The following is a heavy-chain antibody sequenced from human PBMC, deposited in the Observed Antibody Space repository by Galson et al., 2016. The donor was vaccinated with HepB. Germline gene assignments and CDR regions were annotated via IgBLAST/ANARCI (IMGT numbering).Heavy chain of an antibody. CDR2: INHTGDT. V-gene: IGHV4-4*02. J-gene: IGHJ4*02. Sequence: SETLSLTCTVSGDSITSGNWWTWIRQSPGKGLEWIGEINHTGDTNYNPSLKSRVTISVDTSKKQFFLRLSSVTAADTAMYYCAREGPTATNDYWGQGTLVTVSS. CDR3: AREGPTATNDY. CDR1: GDSITSGNW. D-gene: IGHD5-24*01.